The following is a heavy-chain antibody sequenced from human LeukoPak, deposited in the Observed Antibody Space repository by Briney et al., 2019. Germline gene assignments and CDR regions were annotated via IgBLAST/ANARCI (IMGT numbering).Heavy chain of an antibody. Sequence: SETLSLTCTVSGGSINSYYWSWIRQPAGKGLEWIGRIYSSGSTNYHPSLKSRVIMSVDTSKNQFSLKLSSMTAADTAVYYCARGGSSWNNWFDPWGQGTLVTVSS. J-gene: IGHJ5*02. V-gene: IGHV4-4*07. CDR2: IYSSGST. CDR3: ARGGSSWNNWFDP. CDR1: GGSINSYY. D-gene: IGHD6-13*01.